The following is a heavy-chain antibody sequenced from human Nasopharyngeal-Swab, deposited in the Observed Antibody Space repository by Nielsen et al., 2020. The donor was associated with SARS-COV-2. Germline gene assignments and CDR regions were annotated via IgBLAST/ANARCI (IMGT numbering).Heavy chain of an antibody. V-gene: IGHV3-49*03. CDR2: IRSKAYGGTT. CDR1: GFRFIDYP. D-gene: IGHD6-13*01. J-gene: IGHJ4*02. CDR3: TRGGASAKYCFDY. Sequence: GESLKISCTGSGFRFIDYPMSWFRQAPGQGLEWLGFIRSKAYGGTTEYAASVKGRFTISRDDSTNIAYLHLNSLKTEDTAVYYCTRGGASAKYCFDYWGQGTLVTVSS.